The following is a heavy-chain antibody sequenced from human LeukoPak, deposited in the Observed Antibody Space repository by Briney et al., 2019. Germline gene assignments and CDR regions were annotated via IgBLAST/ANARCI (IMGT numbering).Heavy chain of an antibody. V-gene: IGHV4-59*01. CDR3: ARLPGYSSGWFDY. D-gene: IGHD6-19*01. CDR2: VFNNGGT. J-gene: IGHJ4*02. CDR1: GGSIGSYH. Sequence: PSETLSLTCSVSGGSIGSYHWNWIRQPSGKGLEWIGIVFNNGGTKHNPSLKSRVTISVDTSKNQFSLKLSSVTAADTAVYYCARLPGYSSGWFDYWGQGTLVTVSS.